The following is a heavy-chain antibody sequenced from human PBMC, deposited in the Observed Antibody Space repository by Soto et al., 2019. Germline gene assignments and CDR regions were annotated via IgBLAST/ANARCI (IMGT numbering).Heavy chain of an antibody. CDR2: IIPFLDET. J-gene: IGHJ4*02. CDR3: ARDRENDYGDSFDY. Sequence: SVKVSCKASGGSFRSHAGTWVRQAPGQGLEWMGRIIPFLDETNFAQKLQGRVTMTADTSTSTVYMELRSLRSDDTAVYYCARDRENDYGDSFDYWGQGTLVTVSS. CDR1: GGSFRSHA. D-gene: IGHD4-17*01. V-gene: IGHV1-69*04.